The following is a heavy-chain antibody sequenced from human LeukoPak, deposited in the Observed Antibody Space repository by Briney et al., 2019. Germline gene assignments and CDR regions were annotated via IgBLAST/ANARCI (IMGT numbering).Heavy chain of an antibody. V-gene: IGHV4-59*02. Sequence: SETLSLTCTISGVSVSDYYWRWIRQSPGKGLEWIGYIYHTGSTSYSPSLKSRVTISADTSQNQFSLKLSSVTAADTAVYYCARDSSGWYRWFAPWGQGTLVTVSS. CDR1: GVSVSDYY. CDR3: ARDSSGWYRWFAP. D-gene: IGHD6-19*01. CDR2: IYHTGST. J-gene: IGHJ5*02.